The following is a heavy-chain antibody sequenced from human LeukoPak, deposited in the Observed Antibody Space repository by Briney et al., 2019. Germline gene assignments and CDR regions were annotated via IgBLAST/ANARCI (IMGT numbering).Heavy chain of an antibody. CDR1: GFIFSKAW. CDR2: IKTEAEDGTT. J-gene: IGHJ4*02. Sequence: PGGSLRLSCAASGFIFSKAWMAWVSQAPGKGLEWVGHIKTEAEDGTTDYAAPVKGRFTISRDDAKSTLYLQMNSLNTEDTAVYFCTSALNLVLGELLGYWGQGTLVTVSS. D-gene: IGHD3-16*01. CDR3: TSALNLVLGELLGY. V-gene: IGHV3-15*01.